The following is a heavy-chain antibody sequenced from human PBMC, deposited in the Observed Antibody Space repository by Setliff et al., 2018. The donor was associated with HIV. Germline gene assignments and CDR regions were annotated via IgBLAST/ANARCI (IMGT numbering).Heavy chain of an antibody. D-gene: IGHD3-22*01. Sequence: SETLSLTCTVSGGSISSSCYYWGWIRQPPGKGLEWIGSIYYSGSTYYNPSLKSRVTIAVDTSKNQFSLKLSSVTAADTAVYYCARAIVVKDYDSSGLFDYWGQGTLVTVSS. J-gene: IGHJ4*02. CDR1: GGSISSSCYY. V-gene: IGHV4-39*07. CDR3: ARAIVVKDYDSSGLFDY. CDR2: IYYSGST.